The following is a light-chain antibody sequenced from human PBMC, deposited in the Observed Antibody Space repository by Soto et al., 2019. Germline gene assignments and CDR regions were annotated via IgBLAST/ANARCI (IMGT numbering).Light chain of an antibody. CDR3: QHSPASLCT. Sequence: ITCRASQSISRWLAWYQQKPGKAPKLLIYRASSLESGVPSRFSGCGSGKAASEIGMSLRHDDFAAFPCQHSPASLCTIGGGTKVDIK. V-gene: IGKV1-5*03. J-gene: IGKJ4*02. CDR1: QSISRW. CDR2: RAS.